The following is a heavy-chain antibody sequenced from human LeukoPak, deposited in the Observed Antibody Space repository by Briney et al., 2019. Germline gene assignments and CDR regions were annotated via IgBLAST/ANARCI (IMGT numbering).Heavy chain of an antibody. CDR2: IYTSGST. J-gene: IGHJ3*02. D-gene: IGHD6-19*01. CDR3: ARDRASGWYPDDAFDI. V-gene: IGHV4-61*02. Sequence: SETLSLTCTVSGGSISSGSYYWSWNRQPAGKGLEWIGRIYTSGSTNYNPSLKSRVTISVDTSKNQFSLKLSSVTAADTAVYYCARDRASGWYPDDAFDIWGQGTMVTVSS. CDR1: GGSISSGSYY.